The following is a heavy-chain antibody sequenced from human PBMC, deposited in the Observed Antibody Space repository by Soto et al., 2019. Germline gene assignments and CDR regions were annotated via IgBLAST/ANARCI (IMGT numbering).Heavy chain of an antibody. V-gene: IGHV4-39*01. CDR3: ARFSWYDGDSITNYYMDF. CDR2: ISYTGHT. D-gene: IGHD6-13*01. J-gene: IGHJ6*03. Sequence: LQESGPGLVKPSETLSLTCSVFGDSISSRSYYWAWIRRPPGMGLEWIASISYTGHTYYNPSLTSRAAISGDPSKNQFSLKLSFVTAADTAVYYCARFSWYDGDSITNYYMDFWGNGATVTVSS. CDR1: GDSISSRSYY.